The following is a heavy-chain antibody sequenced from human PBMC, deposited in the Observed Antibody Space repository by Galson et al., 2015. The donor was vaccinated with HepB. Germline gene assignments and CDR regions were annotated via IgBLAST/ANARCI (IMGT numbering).Heavy chain of an antibody. J-gene: IGHJ6*02. D-gene: IGHD3-3*01. V-gene: IGHV3-15*01. CDR2: IKSKTDGGTT. CDR1: GFTFSNAW. CDR3: TTSSGGFLNGMDV. Sequence: SLRLSCAASGFTFSNAWMSWVRQAPGKGLEWVGRIKSKTDGGTTDYAAPVKGRFTISRDDSKNTLYLQMNSLKTEDTAVYYCTTSSGGFLNGMDVWGQGTTVTVSS.